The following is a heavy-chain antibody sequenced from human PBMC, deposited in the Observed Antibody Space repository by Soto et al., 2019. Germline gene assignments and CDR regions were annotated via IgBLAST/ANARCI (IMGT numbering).Heavy chain of an antibody. Sequence: QVQLVESGGGVVQPGRSLRLSCAASGFTFNGFGMHWVRQAPGKGLEWVAVISYNGGTEYYADSVKGRFTISRDNSKNTLDLQLDSLRAEDTAVYYCATPFQTSGYYYDIWFFDLWGRGTLVTVSS. CDR1: GFTFNGFG. J-gene: IGHJ2*01. CDR3: ATPFQTSGYYYDIWFFDL. D-gene: IGHD3-22*01. CDR2: ISYNGGTE. V-gene: IGHV3-30*03.